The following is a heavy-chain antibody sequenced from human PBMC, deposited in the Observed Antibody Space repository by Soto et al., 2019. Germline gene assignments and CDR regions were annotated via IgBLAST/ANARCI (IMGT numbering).Heavy chain of an antibody. V-gene: IGHV6-1*01. CDR2: TYYRSKWYN. J-gene: IGHJ6*02. D-gene: IGHD2-2*01. CDR1: GDSVSSNSAA. CDR3: ARDRDIVVVPAAVAPYYYYYGMDV. Sequence: SQTLSLTCAISGDSVSSNSAAWNWIRQTPSRGLEWLGRTYYRSKWYNDYAVSVKSRITINPDTSKNQFSLQLNSVTPEDTAVYYCARDRDIVVVPAAVAPYYYYYGMDVWGQGTKVTVSS.